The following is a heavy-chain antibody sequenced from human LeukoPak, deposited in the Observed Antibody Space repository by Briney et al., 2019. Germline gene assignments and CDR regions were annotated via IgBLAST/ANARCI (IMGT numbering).Heavy chain of an antibody. V-gene: IGHV3-21*01. D-gene: IGHD6-19*01. Sequence: GGSLGLSCAASGFTFSSYSMNWVRQAPGKGLEWVSSISSSSSYIYYADSVKGRFTISRDNAKNSLYLQMNSLRAEDTAVYYCARSPPAGTVWFDPWGQGTLVTVSS. J-gene: IGHJ5*02. CDR3: ARSPPAGTVWFDP. CDR1: GFTFSSYS. CDR2: ISSSSSYI.